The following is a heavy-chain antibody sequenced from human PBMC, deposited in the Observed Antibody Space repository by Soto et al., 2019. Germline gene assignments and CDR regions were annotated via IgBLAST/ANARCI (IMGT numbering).Heavy chain of an antibody. CDR3: VRDLYRSATMPCLDH. Sequence: LRLSCEASGFTFINYAMSWVRQSPGKGLEWVSSISDTGGDSYYADSMDGRFTVSRDNSKNTLYLQINSLRAEDTAIYYCVRDLYRSATMPCLDHWGQGALVTVSS. CDR1: GFTFINYA. J-gene: IGHJ4*02. V-gene: IGHV3-23*01. D-gene: IGHD1-1*01. CDR2: ISDTGGDS.